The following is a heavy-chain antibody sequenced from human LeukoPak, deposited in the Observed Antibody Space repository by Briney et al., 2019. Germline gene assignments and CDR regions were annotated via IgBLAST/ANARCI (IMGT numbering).Heavy chain of an antibody. Sequence: GGSLRLSCAASGFTVSSNSMSWVRQPPGKGLEWVSVIFSGGSTYYADSVKGRFTISRDNSKNTLYLQMNSLRAEDTAVYYCARAGSSGWHHFDYWGQGTLVTVSS. CDR2: IFSGGST. J-gene: IGHJ4*02. D-gene: IGHD6-19*01. CDR3: ARAGSSGWHHFDY. V-gene: IGHV3-66*01. CDR1: GFTVSSNS.